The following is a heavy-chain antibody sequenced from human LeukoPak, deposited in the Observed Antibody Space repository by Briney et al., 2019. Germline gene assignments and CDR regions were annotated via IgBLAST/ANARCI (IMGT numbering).Heavy chain of an antibody. CDR2: ISPTGSTT. Sequence: GGSLRLSCTASGFSFSGHWMHRARQLPGKGLVWVSRISPTGSTTSYADSVKGRFTVSRDSAKNTLNLQVNNLRAEDTAVYYCARGPNSNWSGLDFWGQGTLLTVSS. CDR1: GFSFSGHW. V-gene: IGHV3-74*01. CDR3: ARGPNSNWSGLDF. D-gene: IGHD6-6*01. J-gene: IGHJ4*02.